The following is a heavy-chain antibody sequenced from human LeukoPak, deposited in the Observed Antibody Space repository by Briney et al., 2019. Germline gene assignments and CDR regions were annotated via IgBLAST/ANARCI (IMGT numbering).Heavy chain of an antibody. CDR1: GGSISSSSYY. CDR2: IYYSGST. Sequence: PSETLSLTCTVSGGSISSSSYYWGWIRPPPGKGLEWIGSIYYSGSTYYNPSLKSRVTISVDTSRNQFSLKLSSVTAADTAVYYCAKQRAPALIDYWGQGTLVTVSS. CDR3: AKQRAPALIDY. D-gene: IGHD1-26*01. V-gene: IGHV4-39*01. J-gene: IGHJ4*02.